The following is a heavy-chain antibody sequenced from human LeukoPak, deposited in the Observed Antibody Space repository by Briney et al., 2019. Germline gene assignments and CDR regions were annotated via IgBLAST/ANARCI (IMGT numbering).Heavy chain of an antibody. CDR1: GYTFTGYY. CDR2: INPNSGGT. J-gene: IGHJ4*02. V-gene: IGHV1-2*02. CDR3: ARVPPLYCSSTSCYGGGFDY. Sequence: ASVKVSCKASGYTFTGYYMHWVRQAPGQGREWMGWINPNSGGTKYAQKFQGRVTMTRDTSISTAYMELSRLRSDDTAVYYCARVPPLYCSSTSCYGGGFDYWGQGTLVTVSS. D-gene: IGHD2-2*01.